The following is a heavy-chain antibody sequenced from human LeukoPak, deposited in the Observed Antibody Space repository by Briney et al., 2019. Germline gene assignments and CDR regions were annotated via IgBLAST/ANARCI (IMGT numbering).Heavy chain of an antibody. J-gene: IGHJ4*02. CDR3: ARWEGGSYYDSYY. D-gene: IGHD1-26*01. CDR2: INHSGST. CDR1: GGSSSCYD. V-gene: IGHV4-34*01. Sequence: PSETLSLTCAVYGGSSSCYDWSWRRQPPGKRLEWIGEINHSGSTNYNPSLKSRVTIPVDTSKNQFSLKLSSVTAADTAVYYCARWEGGSYYDSYYCGQGTLVTVSS.